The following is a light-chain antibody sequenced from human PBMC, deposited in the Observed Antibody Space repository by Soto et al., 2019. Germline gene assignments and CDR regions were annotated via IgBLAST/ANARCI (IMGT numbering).Light chain of an antibody. CDR3: QQSYSIPIT. V-gene: IGKV1-13*02. CDR2: EAS. CDR1: QGISSA. Sequence: AIQLTQSPSSLSASVGDRVTITCRASQGISSALAWYQQKPGKAPKLLIYEASILQSGVPSRFSGSGSGTEFTLTISSLQPEDFANYYCQQSYSIPITFGQGTRLEI. J-gene: IGKJ5*01.